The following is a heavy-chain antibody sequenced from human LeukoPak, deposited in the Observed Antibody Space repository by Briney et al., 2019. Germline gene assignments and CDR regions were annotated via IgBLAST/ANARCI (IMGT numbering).Heavy chain of an antibody. Sequence: SQTLSLTCTVSGGSISSGDYYWSWIRQPPGKGLEWIGDIYYSGSTYYNPSLKSRVTISVDTSKNQFSLKLSSVTAADTAVYYCARGLLWFGELLYYFDYWGQGTLVTVSS. CDR2: IYYSGST. CDR1: GGSISSGDYY. J-gene: IGHJ4*02. CDR3: ARGLLWFGELLYYFDY. D-gene: IGHD3-10*01. V-gene: IGHV4-30-4*01.